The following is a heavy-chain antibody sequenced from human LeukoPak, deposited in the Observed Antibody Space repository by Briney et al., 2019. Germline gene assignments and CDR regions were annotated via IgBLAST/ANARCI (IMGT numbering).Heavy chain of an antibody. CDR2: ILYDGSTI. CDR1: GFTFSHYA. J-gene: IGHJ4*02. Sequence: GGSLRLSCAASGFTFSHYAMYWVRQAPGKGLEWVALILYDGSTIYYADSVKGRFTVSRENSKSTLYLQMNSLRAEDTAAYYCARGQYYYDNSRFDYWGRGTLVTVSS. CDR3: ARGQYYYDNSRFDY. V-gene: IGHV3-33*01. D-gene: IGHD3-22*01.